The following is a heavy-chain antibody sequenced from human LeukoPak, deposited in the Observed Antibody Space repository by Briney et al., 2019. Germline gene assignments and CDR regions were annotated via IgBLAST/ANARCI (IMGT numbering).Heavy chain of an antibody. J-gene: IGHJ4*02. CDR2: ISYAGSNE. CDR3: ARDYSSSSFDY. V-gene: IGHV3-30*03. D-gene: IGHD6-6*01. Sequence: PGGSLRLSCAASGFTFSSYGMHWVRQAPGKGLEWVAVISYAGSNEYYANSVRGRFTISRDNAKNSLYLQMNSLRAEDTAVYYCARDYSSSSFDYWGQGTLVTVSS. CDR1: GFTFSSYG.